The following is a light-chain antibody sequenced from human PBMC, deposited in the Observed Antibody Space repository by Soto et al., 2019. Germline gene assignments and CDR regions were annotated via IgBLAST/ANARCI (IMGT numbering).Light chain of an antibody. CDR1: QGISSY. V-gene: IGKV1-9*01. CDR2: AAS. CDR3: HQVNSYPPST. Sequence: IQLTQSPSSLSASVGDRVTITCRASQGISSYLAWYQQKPGKAPKLLIYAASTLQRGVPSRFSGSGSGTDFTLTISSLQPEDFATYYCHQVNSYPPSTFGQGTRLETK. J-gene: IGKJ5*01.